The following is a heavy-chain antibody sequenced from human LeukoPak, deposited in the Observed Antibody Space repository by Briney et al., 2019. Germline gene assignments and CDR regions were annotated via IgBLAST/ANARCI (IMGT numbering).Heavy chain of an antibody. J-gene: IGHJ4*02. CDR2: IKQDGSEK. Sequence: GGSLRLSCAASGFTFSNYWMSWVRQAPGKGLEWVANIKQDGSEKYYVDSVKGRFTISRDNAKNSLYLQMNSLRAEDTAVYYCARDDYGDYGDYWGQGTLVTVSS. V-gene: IGHV3-7*01. D-gene: IGHD4-17*01. CDR3: ARDDYGDYGDY. CDR1: GFTFSNYW.